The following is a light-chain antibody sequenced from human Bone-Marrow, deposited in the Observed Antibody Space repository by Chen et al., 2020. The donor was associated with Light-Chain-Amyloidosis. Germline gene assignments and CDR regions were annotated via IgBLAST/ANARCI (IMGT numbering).Light chain of an antibody. CDR1: QDIITS. J-gene: IGKJ3*01. CDR3: HQYENLPFT. Sequence: DIQMTQSPSSLSASVGDRVIISCQVSQDIITSLNCVQLKPGKAPKLLIYDASNSQTGVPSRFTGSGSGTHFTLAISSLHPDDIATYYCHQYENLPFTFGPGTKVEMK. V-gene: IGKV1-33*01. CDR2: DAS.